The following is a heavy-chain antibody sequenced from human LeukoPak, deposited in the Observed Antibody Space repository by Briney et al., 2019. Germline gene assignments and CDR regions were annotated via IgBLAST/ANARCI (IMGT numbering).Heavy chain of an antibody. V-gene: IGHV1-46*01. CDR3: ARAEVVPAAIFLPLPDY. Sequence: ASVKVSCKASGYTFTSYYMHWVRQAPGQGLEWMGIINPSGGSTSYAQKFQGRVTMTRDTSTSTVYMELSSLRAEDTAVYYCARAEVVPAAIFLPLPDYWGQGTLVTVSS. D-gene: IGHD2-2*01. J-gene: IGHJ4*02. CDR1: GYTFTSYY. CDR2: INPSGGST.